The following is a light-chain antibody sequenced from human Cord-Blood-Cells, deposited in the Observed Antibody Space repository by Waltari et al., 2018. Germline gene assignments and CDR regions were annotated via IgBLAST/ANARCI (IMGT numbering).Light chain of an antibody. CDR1: SSDVGGYNY. V-gene: IGLV2-11*01. CDR3: CSYAGSYTLGV. J-gene: IGLJ3*02. CDR2: DVS. Sequence: QSALTQPRSVSGSPGQSVTISCTGTSSDVGGYNYVSWYQQHPGKAPKLMIYDVSKRPSGVPYRFSGSNSGHPASPTISGLQAEDEADYYCCSYAGSYTLGVFGGGTKLTVL.